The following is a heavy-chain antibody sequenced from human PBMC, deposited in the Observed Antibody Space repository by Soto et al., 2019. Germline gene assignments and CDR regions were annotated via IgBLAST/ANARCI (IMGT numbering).Heavy chain of an antibody. V-gene: IGHV4-34*01. Sequence: QVQLQQWGAGLLKPSETLSLTCAVYGGSFSGYYWSWIRQPPGKGLEWIGEINQRGSTNYNPSLKSRVTISVDTSKNQFSLKLSSVTAADTAVYYCARTYSSSWSPFDYWGQGTLVTVSS. D-gene: IGHD6-13*01. CDR3: ARTYSSSWSPFDY. CDR1: GGSFSGYY. J-gene: IGHJ4*02. CDR2: INQRGST.